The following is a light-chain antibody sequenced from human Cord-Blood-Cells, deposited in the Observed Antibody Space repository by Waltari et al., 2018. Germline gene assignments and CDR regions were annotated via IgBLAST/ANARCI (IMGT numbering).Light chain of an antibody. J-gene: IGLJ1*01. CDR3: SAYTSSSTDV. CDR2: NLS. Sequence: QSALTQPASVSGPPGQSITIPCTGTSSYVGGYNCVPWYQQHPGNAPKPMISNLSNGPPGVFDRFSGFKSGNTASLTISGLQADDEAEYYCSAYTSSSTDVFGTGTKVTVL. CDR1: SSYVGGYNC. V-gene: IGLV2-14*01.